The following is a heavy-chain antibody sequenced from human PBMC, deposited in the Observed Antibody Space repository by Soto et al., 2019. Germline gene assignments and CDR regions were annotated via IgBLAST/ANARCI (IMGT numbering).Heavy chain of an antibody. Sequence: QVQLVQSGAEVKKPGSSLKVSCKDSGGTFSTYSMFWVRQAPGQGLEWMGRIIPLLGISNYAQKFQGRVTITADKSTSTAYMELASLRSDDTALYFCTIGSWSGEVFDIWGQGTMVTVSS. CDR2: IIPLLGIS. CDR1: GGTFSTYS. CDR3: TIGSWSGEVFDI. D-gene: IGHD2-21*01. J-gene: IGHJ3*02. V-gene: IGHV1-69*02.